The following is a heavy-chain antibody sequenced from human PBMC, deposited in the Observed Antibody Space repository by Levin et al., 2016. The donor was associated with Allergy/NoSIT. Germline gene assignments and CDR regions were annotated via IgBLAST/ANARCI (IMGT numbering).Heavy chain of an antibody. CDR2: ISSTGTNT. CDR3: VRATEILFNLYYYYAMDV. J-gene: IGHJ6*02. D-gene: IGHD5-24*01. V-gene: IGHV3-48*03. Sequence: WIRQPPGKGLEWVSYISSTGTNTYYADSVKGRFSVSRDNAKNSLELQINSLRAEDTAIYYCVRATEILFNLYYYYAMDVWGQGTTVTVSS.